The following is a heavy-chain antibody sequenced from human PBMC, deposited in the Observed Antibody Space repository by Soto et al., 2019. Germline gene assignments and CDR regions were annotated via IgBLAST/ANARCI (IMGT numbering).Heavy chain of an antibody. J-gene: IGHJ4*02. CDR1: GFSLSTSVVG. D-gene: IGHD7-27*01. V-gene: IGHV2-5*01. CDR3: ALQTGGIFDY. CDR2: IYWNDDK. Sequence: QITLKESGPTLVKPTQTLTLTCTFSGFSLSTSVVGVGWIRQPPGKALEWLALIYWNDDKRYSPSLKSRLTITKDTSKNQVVLTMTNMDPVDTATDYCALQTGGIFDYWGQGTLVTVSS.